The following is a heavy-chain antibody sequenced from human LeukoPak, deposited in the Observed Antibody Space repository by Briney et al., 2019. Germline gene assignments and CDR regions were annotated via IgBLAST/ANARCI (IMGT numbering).Heavy chain of an antibody. CDR3: AKSGKGLRFLEWLLYFDY. Sequence: SGGSLRLSCAASGFTFSSYAMSCVRQAPGKGLEWVAFIRYDGSNKYYADSVKGRFTISRDNSKNTLYLRMNSLRAEDTAVYYCAKSGKGLRFLEWLLYFDYWGQGTLVTVSS. D-gene: IGHD3-3*01. V-gene: IGHV3-30*02. CDR2: IRYDGSNK. CDR1: GFTFSSYA. J-gene: IGHJ4*02.